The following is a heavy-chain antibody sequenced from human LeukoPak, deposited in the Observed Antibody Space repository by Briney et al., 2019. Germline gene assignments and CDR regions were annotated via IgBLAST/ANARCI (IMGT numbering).Heavy chain of an antibody. V-gene: IGHV3-66*01. CDR2: IYSGGST. Sequence: AGESLRLSCAASGFTFSSYAMAWVRQAPGKGLEWVSVIYSGGSTYYADSVKGRFTISRDNSKNTLYLQMNSLRAEDTAVYYCARVGRWELERVFDYWGQGTLVTVSS. D-gene: IGHD1-26*01. J-gene: IGHJ4*02. CDR3: ARVGRWELERVFDY. CDR1: GFTFSSYA.